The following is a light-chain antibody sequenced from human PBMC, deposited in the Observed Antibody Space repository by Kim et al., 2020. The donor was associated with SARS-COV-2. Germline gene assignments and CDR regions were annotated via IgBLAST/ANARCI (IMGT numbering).Light chain of an antibody. CDR3: QQYGSSPLT. CDR2: GAS. Sequence: EIVLTQSPGTLSLSPGERATLSCRASQSVSSSYFAWYQQKPGQAPRLLIYGASSRATGIPDRFSGSGSGTDFTLTISRLEPEDFAVYYWQQYGSSPLTFGKGTKVDIK. CDR1: QSVSSSY. J-gene: IGKJ1*01. V-gene: IGKV3-20*01.